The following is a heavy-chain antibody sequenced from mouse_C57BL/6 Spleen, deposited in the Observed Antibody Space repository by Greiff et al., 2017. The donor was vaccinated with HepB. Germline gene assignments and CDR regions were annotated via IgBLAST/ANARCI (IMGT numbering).Heavy chain of an antibody. V-gene: IGHV14-2*01. D-gene: IGHD1-1*01. CDR2: IDPEDGET. CDR1: GFNIKDYY. CDR3: AYYYGSSSDYFDY. Sequence: DVKLQESGAELVKPGASVKLSCTASGFNIKDYYMHWVKQRTEQGLEWIGRIDPEDGETKYAPKFQGKATITADTSSNTAYLQLSSLTSEDTAVYYCAYYYGSSSDYFDYWGQGTTLPVSS. J-gene: IGHJ2*01.